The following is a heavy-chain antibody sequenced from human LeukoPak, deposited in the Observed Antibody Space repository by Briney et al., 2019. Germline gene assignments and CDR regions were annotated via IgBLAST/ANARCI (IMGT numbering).Heavy chain of an antibody. CDR1: GFTFNSNS. CDR2: TSSSRRII. D-gene: IGHD4-17*01. CDR3: ARDGTTVTTSGALDAFDL. J-gene: IGHJ3*01. Sequence: GRSLRLSCAVSGFTFNSNSMNWVRRAPGQGLDWVSYTSSSRRIIYYADSMKGRFTISRDNAKNSLYLQMTSLRAEDTAVYYCARDGTTVTTSGALDAFDLWGQGTMVTVSS. V-gene: IGHV3-48*01.